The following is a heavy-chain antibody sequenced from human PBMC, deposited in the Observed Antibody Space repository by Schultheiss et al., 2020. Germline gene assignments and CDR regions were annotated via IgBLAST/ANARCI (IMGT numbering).Heavy chain of an antibody. D-gene: IGHD3-10*01. J-gene: IGHJ4*02. CDR1: GFTFSSYE. V-gene: IGHV3-33*08. CDR3: ARGAGPWGWGVIIPTYFDY. CDR2: IWYDGSNK. Sequence: GGSLRLSCAASGFTFSSYEMNWVRQAPGEGLEWVAVIWYDGSNKYYADSVKGRFTISRDNAKNSLYLQMNSLRAEDTAVYYCARGAGPWGWGVIIPTYFDYWGQGTLVTVSS.